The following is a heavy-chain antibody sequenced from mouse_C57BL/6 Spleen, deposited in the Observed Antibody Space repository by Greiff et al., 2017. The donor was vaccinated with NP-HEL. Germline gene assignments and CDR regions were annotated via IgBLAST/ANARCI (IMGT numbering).Heavy chain of an antibody. CDR1: GFNIKDDY. CDR3: TTRDAKGGNY. J-gene: IGHJ2*01. V-gene: IGHV14-4*01. Sequence: EVQLQQSGAELVRPGASVKLSCTASGFNIKDDYMHWVKQRPEQGLEWIGWIDPENGDTEYASKFQGKATITADTSSNTAYLQLSSLTSEDTAVYYCTTRDAKGGNYWGQGTTLTVSS. D-gene: IGHD6-1*01. CDR2: IDPENGDT.